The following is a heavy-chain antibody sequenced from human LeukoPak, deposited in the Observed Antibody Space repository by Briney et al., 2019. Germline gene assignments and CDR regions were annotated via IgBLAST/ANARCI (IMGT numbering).Heavy chain of an antibody. Sequence: GGSLRLSCAASGFTFSSYAMHWVRQAPGKGLEWVAVISYDGSNKYYADSVKGRFTISRDNSKNTLYLQMNSLRAEDTAVYYCAREGTRYCSGGSCPYFDYWGQGTLVTVSS. CDR1: GFTFSSYA. V-gene: IGHV3-30-3*01. CDR2: ISYDGSNK. CDR3: AREGTRYCSGGSCPYFDY. J-gene: IGHJ4*02. D-gene: IGHD2-15*01.